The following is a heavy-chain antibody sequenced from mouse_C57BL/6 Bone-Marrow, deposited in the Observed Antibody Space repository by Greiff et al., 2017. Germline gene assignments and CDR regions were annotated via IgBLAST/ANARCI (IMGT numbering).Heavy chain of an antibody. CDR2: IYPRSGNT. Sequence: QVTLKVSGAELARPGASVKLSCKASGYTFTSYGISWVKQRTGQGLEWIGEIYPRSGNTYYNEKFKGKATLTADKSSSTAYMELRSLTSEDSAVYFCARGGYPGWFAYWGQGTLVTVSA. D-gene: IGHD5-1-1*01. CDR3: ARGGYPGWFAY. J-gene: IGHJ3*01. V-gene: IGHV1-81*01. CDR1: GYTFTSYG.